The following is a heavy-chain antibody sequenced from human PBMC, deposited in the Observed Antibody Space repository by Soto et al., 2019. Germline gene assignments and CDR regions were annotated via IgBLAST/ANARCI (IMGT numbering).Heavy chain of an antibody. V-gene: IGHV1-3*01. Sequence: ASVKVSCKASGYTFTSYAVHWVRQAPGQRLEWMGWINAGNGNTKYSQKFQGRVTITRDTSASTAYMELSSLRSEDTAVYYCARDQMPGVGAFDIWGQGTMVTVSS. J-gene: IGHJ3*02. CDR3: ARDQMPGVGAFDI. CDR1: GYTFTSYA. CDR2: INAGNGNT. D-gene: IGHD2-2*01.